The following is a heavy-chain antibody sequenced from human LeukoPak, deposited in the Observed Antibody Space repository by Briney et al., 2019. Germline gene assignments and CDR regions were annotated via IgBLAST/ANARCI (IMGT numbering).Heavy chain of an antibody. J-gene: IGHJ3*02. CDR2: VSGTGGST. Sequence: GGSLRPSCPSTGFTFSSYAMSWVRQSPGKGPEWVSTVSGTGGSTYYADSVNGRFAISRDNCKNTLYLQMNSLRAEDPAVYYRARERKAQHAFDIWGQGTMVTVSS. V-gene: IGHV3-23*01. CDR1: GFTFSSYA. CDR3: ARERKAQHAFDI.